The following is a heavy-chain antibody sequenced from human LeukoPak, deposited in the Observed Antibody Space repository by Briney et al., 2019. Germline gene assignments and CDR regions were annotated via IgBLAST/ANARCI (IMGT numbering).Heavy chain of an antibody. V-gene: IGHV3-23*01. J-gene: IGHJ4*02. CDR1: GFTFSSYG. D-gene: IGHD1-26*01. Sequence: GGSLRLSCAASGFTFSSYGMSWVRQAPGKGLEWVSAISGSGGSTYYADSVKGRFTISRDNSKNTLYLQMNSLKTEDTAVYYCTTDPPMGATRSDYWGQGTLVTVSS. CDR2: ISGSGGST. CDR3: TTDPPMGATRSDY.